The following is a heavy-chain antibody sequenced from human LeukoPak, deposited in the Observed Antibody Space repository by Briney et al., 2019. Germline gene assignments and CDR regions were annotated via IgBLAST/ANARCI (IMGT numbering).Heavy chain of an antibody. V-gene: IGHV3-23*01. CDR3: AKDSRGGPDYLAAAGYYYGMDV. CDR1: GFNFSTYA. Sequence: GGSLRLSCAASGFNFSTYAMSWVRQAPAKGLEWVSALSGRGTNSYYADSVKGRFTISRDNSKNTLYLQMNSLRAEDTAVYYCAKDSRGGPDYLAAAGYYYGMDVWGQGTTVTVSS. CDR2: LSGRGTNS. J-gene: IGHJ6*02. D-gene: IGHD6-13*01.